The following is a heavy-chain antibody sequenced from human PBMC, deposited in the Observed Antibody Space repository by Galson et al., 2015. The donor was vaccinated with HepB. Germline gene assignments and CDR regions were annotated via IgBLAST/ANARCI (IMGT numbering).Heavy chain of an antibody. CDR3: AKEREPYSYGIFDY. CDR2: IWYDGSYK. D-gene: IGHD5-18*01. CDR1: RFTFSSYG. Sequence: SLRLSCAASRFTFSSYGMHWVRQAPGKGLEWVAIIWYDGSYKYYADSVKGRFTISRDNSKNTLDLQMKSLRAVDTAVYYCAKEREPYSYGIFDYWGQGTLVTVSS. V-gene: IGHV3-33*06. J-gene: IGHJ4*02.